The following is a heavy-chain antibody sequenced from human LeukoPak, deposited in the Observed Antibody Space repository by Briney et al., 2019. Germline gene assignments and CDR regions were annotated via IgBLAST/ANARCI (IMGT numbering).Heavy chain of an antibody. V-gene: IGHV3-23*01. J-gene: IGHJ3*01. D-gene: IGHD7-27*01. CDR2: IGGSGINT. Sequence: PGGSLRLSCAASGLIFSNYAMSWVRQAPGKGLEWVSLIGGSGINTFYADSVKGRFTISRDNSKNTVYLQMSSLRVEDTAVYYCAKLIGADAFDFWGQGTIVTVSS. CDR3: AKLIGADAFDF. CDR1: GLIFSNYA.